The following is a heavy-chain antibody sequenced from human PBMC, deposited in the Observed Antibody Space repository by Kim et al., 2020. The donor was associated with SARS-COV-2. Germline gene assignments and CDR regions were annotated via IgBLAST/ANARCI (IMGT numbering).Heavy chain of an antibody. J-gene: IGHJ5*02. Sequence: SVKVSCKASGGTFSSYAISWVRQAPGQGLEWMGGIIPIFGTANYAQKFQGRVTITADESTSTAYMELSSLRSEDTAVYYCARVRELHSSGWYPVGYWFDPWGQGTLVTVSS. CDR1: GGTFSSYA. V-gene: IGHV1-69*13. D-gene: IGHD6-19*01. CDR2: IIPIFGTA. CDR3: ARVRELHSSGWYPVGYWFDP.